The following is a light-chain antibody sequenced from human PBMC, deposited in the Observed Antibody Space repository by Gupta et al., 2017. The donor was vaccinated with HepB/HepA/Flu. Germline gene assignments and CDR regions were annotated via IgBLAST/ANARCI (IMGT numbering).Light chain of an antibody. V-gene: IGLV2-14*03. CDR2: HVS. Sequence: SALTQPATVSGSPGQSITISCTGTSRHVGGYNYDSWYQQNSGKAPKVMISHVSKVPAGVATRFSGSKSGNTASLTISGLLSEDEAEYYSSSYSITTSLDFGLGTKFTVL. CDR3: SSYSITTSLD. CDR1: SRHVGGYNY. J-gene: IGLJ1*01.